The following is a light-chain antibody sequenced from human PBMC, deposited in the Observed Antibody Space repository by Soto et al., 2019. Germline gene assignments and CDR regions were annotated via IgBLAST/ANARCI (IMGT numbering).Light chain of an antibody. V-gene: IGLV2-14*03. J-gene: IGLJ2*01. CDR1: ADVPASNR. CDR3: SSYVTSSLIL. CDR2: DVT. Sequence: QSVLTQPASVSGSRGQSITLSCTATADVPASNRVSWYQQHPGKAPVLIIYDVTKRPSGISSRFSGSKSDNTASLTISRLQVEDEADYYCSSYVTSSLILFGGGTKVTVL.